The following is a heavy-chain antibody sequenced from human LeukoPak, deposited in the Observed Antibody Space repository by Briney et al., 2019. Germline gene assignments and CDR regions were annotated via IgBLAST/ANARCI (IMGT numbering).Heavy chain of an antibody. CDR2: IHYSGRT. CDR1: GFTFSSYA. CDR3: ARSGTGGGY. Sequence: LRLSCAASGFTFSSYAMSWIRQYPGKGLEWIGNIHYSGRTLYNPSLKSRLIISVDTSKNQFSLMLNSVTAADTAVYYCARSGTGGGYWGQGTLVTVSS. J-gene: IGHJ4*02. V-gene: IGHV4-31*02. D-gene: IGHD3/OR15-3a*01.